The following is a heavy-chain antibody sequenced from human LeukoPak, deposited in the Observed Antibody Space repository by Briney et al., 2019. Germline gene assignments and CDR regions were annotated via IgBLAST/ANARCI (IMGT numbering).Heavy chain of an antibody. Sequence: GGSLRLSCTASGFSFSAYAMMWVRQAPGKGPEWVSAIRGSGVNTYYADSVKGRFSISRDNARNSLSLQMDSLRAEDTAVYYCARRNVVVGGLDYWGQGTLVTVSS. D-gene: IGHD2-21*01. J-gene: IGHJ4*02. CDR2: IRGSGVNT. V-gene: IGHV3-23*01. CDR3: ARRNVVVGGLDY. CDR1: GFSFSAYA.